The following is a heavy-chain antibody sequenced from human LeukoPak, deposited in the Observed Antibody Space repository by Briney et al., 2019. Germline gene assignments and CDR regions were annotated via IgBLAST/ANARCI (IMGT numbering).Heavy chain of an antibody. Sequence: PSETLSLTCAVYGVSFSGYYWSWLRQPPGKGLEWIGEINHSGSTNYNPSLKSRVTISVDTSKNQFSLKLSSVTAADTAVYYCARGRYYGSGSYYNPEAYYFDYWGQGTLVTVSS. CDR2: INHSGST. CDR3: ARGRYYGSGSYYNPEAYYFDY. J-gene: IGHJ4*02. V-gene: IGHV4-34*01. D-gene: IGHD3-10*01. CDR1: GVSFSGYY.